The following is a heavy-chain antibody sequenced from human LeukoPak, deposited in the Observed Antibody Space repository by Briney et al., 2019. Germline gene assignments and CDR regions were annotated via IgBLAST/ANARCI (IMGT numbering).Heavy chain of an antibody. J-gene: IGHJ1*01. V-gene: IGHV4-4*07. D-gene: IGHD3-22*01. CDR2: IYTSGST. CDR3: AGDAYYYDSSGYPPGYFQH. Sequence: PSETLSLTCTVSGGSISSYYWSWIRQPAGKGLEWIGRIYTSGSTNYNPSLKSRVTMSVDTSKNQFSLRLSSVTAADTAVYYCAGDAYYYDSSGYPPGYFQHWGQGTLVTVSS. CDR1: GGSISSYY.